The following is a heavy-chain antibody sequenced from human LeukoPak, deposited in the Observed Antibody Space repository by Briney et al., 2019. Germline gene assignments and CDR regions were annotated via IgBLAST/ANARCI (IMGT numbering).Heavy chain of an antibody. V-gene: IGHV3-74*01. CDR1: GFSFSSYW. D-gene: IGHD5-24*01. J-gene: IGHJ4*02. CDR3: ARVYVGRDTVDFDY. Sequence: GGSLRLSCAASGFSFSSYWMHWVRQAPGNGLVWVSRIKGDGSYITYADSAKGRFTISRDNARNTLYLQMNSLRADDAAVYCCARVYVGRDTVDFDYWGQGTLVTVSS. CDR2: IKGDGSYI.